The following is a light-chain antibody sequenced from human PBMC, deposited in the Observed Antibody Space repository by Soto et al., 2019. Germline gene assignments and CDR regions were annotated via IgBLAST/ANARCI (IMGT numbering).Light chain of an antibody. Sequence: EIVLTQSPGTLSLSPGERATLSCRASQSVSSSYLAWYQQKPGQAPRPLIYGASSRAIGIPDRFSRSGSGTDFTLTISRLEPEDFAVYYCQQYGSSPWTFGQGTNVEIK. CDR2: GAS. J-gene: IGKJ1*01. V-gene: IGKV3-20*01. CDR1: QSVSSSY. CDR3: QQYGSSPWT.